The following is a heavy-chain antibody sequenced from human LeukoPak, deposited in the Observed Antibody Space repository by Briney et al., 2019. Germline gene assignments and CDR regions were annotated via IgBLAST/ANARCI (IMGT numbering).Heavy chain of an antibody. D-gene: IGHD7-27*01. Sequence: SVKVSCKASGGTFRSYTISWVRQAPGQGLEWMGGIIVIFGTANYAQKFQGRVTITADESTSTAYMELSSLRSEDTAVYYCASGPGRGFDIWGQGTMVTVSS. CDR2: IIVIFGTA. J-gene: IGHJ3*02. V-gene: IGHV1-69*13. CDR1: GGTFRSYT. CDR3: ASGPGRGFDI.